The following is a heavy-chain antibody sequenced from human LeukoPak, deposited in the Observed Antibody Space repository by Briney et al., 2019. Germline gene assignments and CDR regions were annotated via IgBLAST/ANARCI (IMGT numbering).Heavy chain of an antibody. CDR1: GFTFSSYD. CDR2: MTSSGSII. D-gene: IGHD5-12*01. J-gene: IGHJ3*01. V-gene: IGHV3-48*03. Sequence: PGGSLRLSCAASGFTFSSYDMNWVRQAPGKGLEWVSYMTSSGSIIYYADSVKGRFTISRDNAKKSLYLQMNSLRAEVTAVYYCARRGSGYYGGAFDVWGQGTLVSVSS. CDR3: ARRGSGYYGGAFDV.